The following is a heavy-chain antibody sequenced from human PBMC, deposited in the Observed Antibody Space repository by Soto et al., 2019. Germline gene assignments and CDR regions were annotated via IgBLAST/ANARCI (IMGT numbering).Heavy chain of an antibody. D-gene: IGHD3-3*01. Sequence: QVQLVESGGGVVQPGRSLRLSCAASGFTFSSYGMHWVRQAPGKGLEWVAVISYDGSNKYYADSVKGRFTISRDNSKNTLYLQMNSLRDEDTAVYYCAKLGVDRSGYFDYWGQGTLVTVSS. CDR1: GFTFSSYG. CDR3: AKLGVDRSGYFDY. J-gene: IGHJ4*02. CDR2: ISYDGSNK. V-gene: IGHV3-30*18.